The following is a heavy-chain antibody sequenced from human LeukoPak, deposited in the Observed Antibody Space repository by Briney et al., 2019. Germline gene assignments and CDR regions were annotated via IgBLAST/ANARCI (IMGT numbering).Heavy chain of an antibody. CDR2: INPSGGST. Sequence: ASVKVSCKASGYTFTSYYMHWVRQAPGQGLEWMGIINPSGGSTSYAQKFQGRVTMTRDTSTSTVYMELSSLRSEDTAVHYCARAGGGKIAVAQFDYWGQGTLVAVSS. CDR1: GYTFTSYY. V-gene: IGHV1-46*01. J-gene: IGHJ4*02. CDR3: ARAGGGKIAVAQFDY. D-gene: IGHD6-19*01.